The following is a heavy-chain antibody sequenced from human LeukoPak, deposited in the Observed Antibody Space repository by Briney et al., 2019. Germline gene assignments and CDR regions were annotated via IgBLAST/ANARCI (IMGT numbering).Heavy chain of an antibody. J-gene: IGHJ4*02. CDR2: INPNSGGT. D-gene: IGHD1-26*01. CDR1: GYTFTGYY. V-gene: IGHV1-2*02. CDR3: ARGPRIVGATREDY. Sequence: ASVKVSCKASGYTFTGYYMHWVRQAPGQGLEWMGWINPNSGGTNYAQEFQGRVTMTRDTSISTAYMELSRLRSDDTAVYYCARGPRIVGATREDYWGQGTLVTVSS.